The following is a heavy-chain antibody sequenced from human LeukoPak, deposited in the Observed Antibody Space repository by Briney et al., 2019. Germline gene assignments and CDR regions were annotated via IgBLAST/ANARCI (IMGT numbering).Heavy chain of an antibody. CDR1: GDTLTEFA. V-gene: IGHV1-24*01. CDR2: FDPEDGET. D-gene: IGHD3-3*01. Sequence: ASVKVFCKVSGDTLTEFAMHWVRQAPGKGLEWMGGFDPEDGETIYAQEFQGRVIMSEDTSTDTAYMELSSLRSEDTAVYYCAADRFSIFGVVITPKNYYGMDVWGQGTTVTVSS. J-gene: IGHJ6*02. CDR3: AADRFSIFGVVITPKNYYGMDV.